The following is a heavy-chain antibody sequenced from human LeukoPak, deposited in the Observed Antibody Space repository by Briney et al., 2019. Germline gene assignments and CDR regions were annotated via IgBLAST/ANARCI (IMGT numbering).Heavy chain of an antibody. CDR1: GFTVSSNY. J-gene: IGHJ4*02. Sequence: PGGSLRLSCAASGFTVSSNYMSWVRQAPGKGLEWVSVIYSGGSTYYADSVKGRFTISRDNSKNTLYLQMNSLRAEDTAVYYCARSGGWLVKGLDYWGQGTLVTVSS. CDR2: IYSGGST. V-gene: IGHV3-66*01. D-gene: IGHD6-19*01. CDR3: ARSGGWLVKGLDY.